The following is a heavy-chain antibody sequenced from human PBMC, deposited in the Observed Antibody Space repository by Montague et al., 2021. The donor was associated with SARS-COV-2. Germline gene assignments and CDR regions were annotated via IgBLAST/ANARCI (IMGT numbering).Heavy chain of an antibody. CDR2: ISNSGFN. Sequence: SETLSLTCTVSGDSMTGDTMSRYYWSWTRQNPGKGLEWIGYISNSGFNTDNKSLKNRVITTVDTSNNQNSRKLNSVTAADKSVYYCARVRKDDYGDSYLDYWGQGTLVTVSS. D-gene: IGHD4-17*01. V-gene: IGHV4-61*01. J-gene: IGHJ4*02. CDR3: ARVRKDDYGDSYLDY. CDR1: GDSMTGDTMSRYY.